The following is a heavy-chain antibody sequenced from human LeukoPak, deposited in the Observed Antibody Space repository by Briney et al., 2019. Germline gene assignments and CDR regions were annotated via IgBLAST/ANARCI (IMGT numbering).Heavy chain of an antibody. V-gene: IGHV1-24*01. CDR2: FHPEDGET. D-gene: IGHD2-2*01. CDR1: GYTLTELS. CDR3: ATGKIYCSTTSCSDDS. Sequence: ASVKVSCKVSGYTLTELSMHWVRQAPGKGLEWMGGFHPEDGETVYAQKFQGRVTMTEDTSTDTAYMELSSLRSEDTAVYYCATGKIYCSTTSCSDDSWGQGTLVTVSS. J-gene: IGHJ4*02.